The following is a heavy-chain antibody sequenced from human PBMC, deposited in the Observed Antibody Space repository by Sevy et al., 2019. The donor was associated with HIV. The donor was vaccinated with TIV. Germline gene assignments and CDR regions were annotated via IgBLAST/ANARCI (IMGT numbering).Heavy chain of an antibody. V-gene: IGHV3-23*01. D-gene: IGHD3-9*01. Sequence: GGSLRLSCAASGFSFNLYAMTWVRQAPGKGLEWVSTISVSGGSTYYADSVKGQFTISRDNYKKQLYLQMNSLRAEDTAVYYCAKDHDNNWFDPWGQGTLVTVSS. J-gene: IGHJ5*02. CDR2: ISVSGGST. CDR3: AKDHDNNWFDP. CDR1: GFSFNLYA.